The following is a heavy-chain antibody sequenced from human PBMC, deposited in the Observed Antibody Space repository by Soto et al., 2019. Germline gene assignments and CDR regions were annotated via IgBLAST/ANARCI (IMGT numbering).Heavy chain of an antibody. J-gene: IGHJ4*02. D-gene: IGHD3-22*01. CDR1: GGSISSGDYY. Sequence: PSETLSLTCTVSGGSISSGDYYWSWIRQPPGKGLEWIGYIYYSGSTYYNPSLKSRVTISVDTSKNQFSLKLSSVTAADTAVYYCARGGGYYYDSSGSGTPGDFDYWGQGTLVTAPQ. CDR3: ARGGGYYYDSSGSGTPGDFDY. V-gene: IGHV4-30-4*01. CDR2: IYYSGST.